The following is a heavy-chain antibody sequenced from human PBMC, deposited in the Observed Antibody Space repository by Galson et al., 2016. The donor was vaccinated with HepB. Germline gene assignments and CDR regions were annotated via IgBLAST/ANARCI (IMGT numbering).Heavy chain of an antibody. Sequence: SVKVSCKASEYTFTTYYLHWVRQAPGQGLEWMGLINPSGGSPSYAQKFQGRVTMTRDTSTRTVYMELSSLRSEDTAGYYCAIEMTPGVVPNDAFDIWGQRTMVTVSS. J-gene: IGHJ3*02. D-gene: IGHD2-15*01. CDR1: EYTFTTYY. V-gene: IGHV1-46*01. CDR3: AIEMTPGVVPNDAFDI. CDR2: INPSGGSP.